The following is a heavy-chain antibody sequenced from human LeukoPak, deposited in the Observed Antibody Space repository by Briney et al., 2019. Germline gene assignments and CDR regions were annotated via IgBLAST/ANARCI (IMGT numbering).Heavy chain of an antibody. CDR3: APTLYYYGPSPNGY. Sequence: SETLSLTCSVSGGSISSYYWSWIRQPPGKGLEWIGYIYYSGSTNYNPSLKSRVTISVDTSKNQFSLKLSSVTAADTAVYYCAPTLYYYGPSPNGYWGQGTLVTVSS. CDR2: IYYSGST. CDR1: GGSISSYY. D-gene: IGHD3-10*01. J-gene: IGHJ4*02. V-gene: IGHV4-59*08.